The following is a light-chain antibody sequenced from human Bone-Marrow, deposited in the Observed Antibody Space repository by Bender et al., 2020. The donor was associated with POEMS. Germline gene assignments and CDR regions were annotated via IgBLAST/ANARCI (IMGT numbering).Light chain of an antibody. CDR3: CSYAGTNRV. V-gene: IGLV2-8*01. J-gene: IGLJ2*01. CDR1: SSDVGGYDY. Sequence: QSALTQPPSASGSPGQSVTISCTGTSSDVGGYDYVSWYQQHPGKAPKLLIYEVSKRPSGVPDRFSGSKSGNTASLTVSGLRAEDEAYYYCCSYAGTNRVFGGGTKLTVL. CDR2: EVS.